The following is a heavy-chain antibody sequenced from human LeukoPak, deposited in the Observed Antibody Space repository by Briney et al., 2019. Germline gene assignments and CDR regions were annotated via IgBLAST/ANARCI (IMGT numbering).Heavy chain of an antibody. V-gene: IGHV1-46*01. CDR2: INPSGGST. D-gene: IGHD5-24*01. Sequence: ASVKVSCKASGYTFTSYYMHWVRQAPGQGLEWMGIINPSGGSTSYAQKFQGRVTMTRDMSTSTVYMELSSLRSEDTAVYYRARGDFVARWLQLPPFDYWGQGTLVTVSS. J-gene: IGHJ4*02. CDR1: GYTFTSYY. CDR3: ARGDFVARWLQLPPFDY.